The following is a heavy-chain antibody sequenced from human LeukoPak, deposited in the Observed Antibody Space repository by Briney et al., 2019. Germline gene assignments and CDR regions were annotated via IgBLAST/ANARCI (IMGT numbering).Heavy chain of an antibody. V-gene: IGHV3-30*04. Sequence: PGRSLRLSCAASGFTFNNYAMHWVRQAPGKGLEWVAIIAFDGINNYYTGSVKGRFTISRDNSKSTLYLQMNSLRPEDSAVYYCARARGGSYYDADYYYGLDVWGKGTTVTVSA. CDR2: IAFDGINN. D-gene: IGHD1-26*01. CDR3: ARARGGSYYDADYYYGLDV. J-gene: IGHJ6*04. CDR1: GFTFNNYA.